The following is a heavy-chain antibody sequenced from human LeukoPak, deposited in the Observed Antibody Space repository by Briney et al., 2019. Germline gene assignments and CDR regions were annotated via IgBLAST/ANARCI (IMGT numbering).Heavy chain of an antibody. CDR1: GFTVSRNY. V-gene: IGHV3-53*01. J-gene: IGHJ4*02. CDR3: ARDGYYGSGSYYRYTFDY. Sequence: PGGSLRLSCAASGFTVSRNYMSWVRQAPGRGLEWVSVIYSGGSTYYADSVKGRFTISRDNSKNTLYLQMNSLRAEDTAVYYCARDGYYGSGSYYRYTFDYWGQGTLVTVSS. CDR2: IYSGGST. D-gene: IGHD3-10*01.